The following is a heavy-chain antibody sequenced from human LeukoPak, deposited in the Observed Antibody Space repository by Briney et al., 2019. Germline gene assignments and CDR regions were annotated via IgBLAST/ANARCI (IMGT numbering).Heavy chain of an antibody. CDR2: MNPNSGRT. J-gene: IGHJ4*02. CDR1: GYTLTSYD. CDR3: TRETSSRYFDY. V-gene: IGHV1-8*01. Sequence: GASVKVSCKASGYTLTSYDINWVRQATGQGLEWMGWMNPNSGRTGYAQNFQGRITITRNTSISTAYMELSSLRSEDTVVYYCTRETSSRYFDYWGQGTLVTVSS.